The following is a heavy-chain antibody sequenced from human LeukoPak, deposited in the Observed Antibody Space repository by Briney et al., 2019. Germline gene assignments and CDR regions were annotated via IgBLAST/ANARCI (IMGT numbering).Heavy chain of an antibody. CDR3: ARDLLYYYDSSGYYWALDY. J-gene: IGHJ4*02. Sequence: PGGSLRLSCAASGFTFSSYNMNWIRQPAGKGLEWIGRIDSGGSTNYNPSLKSRVTMSVDTSKNQFSLKLSSVTAADTAVYYCARDLLYYYDSSGYYWALDYWGQGTLVTVSS. CDR1: GFTFSSYN. CDR2: IDSGGST. V-gene: IGHV4-4*07. D-gene: IGHD3-22*01.